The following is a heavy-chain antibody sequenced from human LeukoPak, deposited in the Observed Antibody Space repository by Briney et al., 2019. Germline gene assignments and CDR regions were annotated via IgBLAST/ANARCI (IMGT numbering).Heavy chain of an antibody. V-gene: IGHV6-1*01. D-gene: IGHD6-19*01. CDR2: TYYRSKWHN. CDR1: GDSVSSNSAA. CDR3: ARDQSGWYLAYYYYGMDV. Sequence: RSQTLSLTCAISGDSVSSNSAAWNWIRQSPSRGLEWLGRTYYRSKWHNDYAVSVKSRITINPDTSKNQFSLQLNSVTPEDTAVYYCARDQSGWYLAYYYYGMDVWGQGTTVTVSS. J-gene: IGHJ6*02.